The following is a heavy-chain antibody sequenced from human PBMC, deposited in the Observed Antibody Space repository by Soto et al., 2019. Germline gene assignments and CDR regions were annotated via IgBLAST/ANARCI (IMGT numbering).Heavy chain of an antibody. J-gene: IGHJ3*02. CDR3: ARGYTPVTTSRDDAFDI. V-gene: IGHV1-8*01. D-gene: IGHD4-17*01. CDR1: GYTFTSYD. CDR2: MNPNSGNT. Sequence: QVQLVQSGAEVKKPGASVKVSCKASGYTFTSYDINWVRQATGQGLEWMGWMNPNSGNTGYAQKFQGRVTMTRNTSISTAYMELSSLRSEDTAVYYCARGYTPVTTSRDDAFDIWGQGTMVTVSS.